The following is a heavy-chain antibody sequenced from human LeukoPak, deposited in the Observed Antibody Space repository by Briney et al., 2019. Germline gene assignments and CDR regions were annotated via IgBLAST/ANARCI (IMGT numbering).Heavy chain of an antibody. CDR2: IYYSGST. D-gene: IGHD3-10*01. CDR1: GGSISSYY. CDR3: ARHSYYWNWFDP. V-gene: IGHV4-59*08. J-gene: IGHJ5*02. Sequence: SETLSLTCTVSGGSISSYYWSWIRQPPGKGLEWIGYIYYSGSTNYNPSLKSRVTISVDTSKNQFSLKLSSVTAADTAVYYCARHSYYWNWFDPWGQGTLVTVSS.